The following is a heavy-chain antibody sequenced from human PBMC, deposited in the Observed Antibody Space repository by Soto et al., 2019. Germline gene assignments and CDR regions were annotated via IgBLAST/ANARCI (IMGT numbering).Heavy chain of an antibody. V-gene: IGHV5-51*01. CDR1: GYSFTSYW. D-gene: IGHD4-17*01. Sequence: PGESLKISCKGSGYSFTSYWIGWVRQMPGKGLEWMGIIYPGDSDTRYSPSFQGQVTISADKSISSAYLQWSSLKASDTAMYYCARQRNYGDYSDAFDIWGQGTMVTVSS. J-gene: IGHJ3*02. CDR2: IYPGDSDT. CDR3: ARQRNYGDYSDAFDI.